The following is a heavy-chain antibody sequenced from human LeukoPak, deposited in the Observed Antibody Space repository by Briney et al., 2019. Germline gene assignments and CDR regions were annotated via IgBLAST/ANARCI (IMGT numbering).Heavy chain of an antibody. CDR3: AREPSGVGLLWFGEGRDY. V-gene: IGHV1-18*01. CDR1: GYTFTSYA. Sequence: GASVKVSCKASGYTFTSYAITWVRQAPGQGLEWMGWISSYNGNTNYAQKLQGRVTMTTDTSTSTAYMELRSLRSDDTAVYYCAREPSGVGLLWFGEGRDYWGQGTLVTVSS. J-gene: IGHJ4*02. CDR2: ISSYNGNT. D-gene: IGHD3-10*01.